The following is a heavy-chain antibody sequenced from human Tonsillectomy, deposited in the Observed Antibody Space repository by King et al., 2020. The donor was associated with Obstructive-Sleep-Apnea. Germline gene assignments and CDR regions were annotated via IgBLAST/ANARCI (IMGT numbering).Heavy chain of an antibody. CDR3: ARFRIGSSWDGGFWDY. CDR2: INSGSSDT. V-gene: IGHV3-11*06. CDR1: GFSFSDYY. Sequence: VQLVESGGGLVKPGGSLRLSCAASGFSFSDYYMTWIRQAPGKGLECVSYINSGSSDTDYVDSVKGRFTISRDNAKNSLCLQMNSLRVEDTAVYYCARFRIGSSWDGGFWDYWGQGALVTVSS. D-gene: IGHD6-13*01. J-gene: IGHJ4*02.